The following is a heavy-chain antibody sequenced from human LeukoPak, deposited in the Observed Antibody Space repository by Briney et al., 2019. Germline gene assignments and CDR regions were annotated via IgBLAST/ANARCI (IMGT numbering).Heavy chain of an antibody. V-gene: IGHV3-66*01. CDR1: GFTVSSNY. J-gene: IGHJ3*02. CDR2: IYSGGST. D-gene: IGHD6-13*01. CDR3: ARGGSSSWYLDAFDI. Sequence: GGSLRLSCAASGFTVSSNYMSWVRQAPGKGLEWVSVIYSGGSTYYADSVKGRFTISRDNSKNTLYLQMNSLRAEDTAVYYCARGGSSSWYLDAFDIWGQGTMVTVSS.